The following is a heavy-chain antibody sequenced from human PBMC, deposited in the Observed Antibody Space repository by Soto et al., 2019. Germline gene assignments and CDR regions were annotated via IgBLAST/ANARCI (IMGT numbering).Heavy chain of an antibody. Sequence: ASVKVSCKASGYTFTSYGISWVRQAPGQGLEWMGWISAYNGNTNYAQKFQGRVTITADKSTSTAYMELSSLRSEDTAVYYCAAHCSSTSCYPEDYYYYYMDVWGKGTTVTVSS. J-gene: IGHJ6*03. D-gene: IGHD2-2*01. V-gene: IGHV1-18*01. CDR1: GYTFTSYG. CDR3: AAHCSSTSCYPEDYYYYYMDV. CDR2: ISAYNGNT.